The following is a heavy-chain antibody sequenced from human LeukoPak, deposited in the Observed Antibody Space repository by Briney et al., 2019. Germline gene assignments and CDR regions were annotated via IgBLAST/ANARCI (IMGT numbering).Heavy chain of an antibody. V-gene: IGHV4-59*01. D-gene: IGHD4-17*01. Sequence: SETLSLTCTVSGGSISSYYWSWIRQPPGKGLEWIGCIYYSGSTNYNPSLKSRVTISVDTSKNQFSLKLSSVTAADTAVYYRARDGVRSWFDPWGQGTLVTVSS. CDR3: ARDGVRSWFDP. J-gene: IGHJ5*02. CDR2: IYYSGST. CDR1: GGSISSYY.